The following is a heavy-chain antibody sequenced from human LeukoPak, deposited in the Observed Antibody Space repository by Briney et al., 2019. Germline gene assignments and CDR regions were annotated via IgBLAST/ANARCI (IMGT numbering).Heavy chain of an antibody. CDR3: AKGSIAAPDSTFDA. V-gene: IGHV3-23*01. J-gene: IGHJ4*02. CDR2: ISIITRST. CDR1: GFTFGSFA. D-gene: IGHD6-13*01. Sequence: PGGSLRLSCVASGFTFGSFAMSWVRQAPGKGLEWVSGISIITRSTFYADSVKGRFTISRDNSKNTLFLQMHSLRADDTALYYCAKGSIAAPDSTFDAWGQGTLVTVSS.